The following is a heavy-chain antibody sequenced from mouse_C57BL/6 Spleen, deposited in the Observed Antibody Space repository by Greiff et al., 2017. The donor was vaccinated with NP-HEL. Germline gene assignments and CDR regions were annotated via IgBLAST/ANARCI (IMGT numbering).Heavy chain of an antibody. CDR3: ARSRLRVGYFDV. J-gene: IGHJ1*03. V-gene: IGHV1-53*01. D-gene: IGHD2-4*01. CDR1: GYTFTSYW. Sequence: QVQLKQPGTELVKPGASVKLSCKASGYTFTSYWMHWVKQRPGQGLEWIGNINPSNGGTNYNEKFKSKATLTVDKSSSTAYMQLSSLTSEDSAVYYCARSRLRVGYFDVWGTGTTVTVSS. CDR2: INPSNGGT.